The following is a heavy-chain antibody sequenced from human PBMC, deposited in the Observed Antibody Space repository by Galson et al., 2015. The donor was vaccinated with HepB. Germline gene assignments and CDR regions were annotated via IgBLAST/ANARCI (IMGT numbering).Heavy chain of an antibody. D-gene: IGHD2-15*01. CDR2: INTNSGTP. Sequence: SCKASGYTFSNYAINWVRQAPGEGLQWMGWINTNSGTPTYAQGFTGRFVFSLDTSVSTAYLQIYSLKAEDTAIYYCARTDCSGGHCFSGDYYYAMDVWGQGTTVTVSS. CDR3: ARTDCSGGHCFSGDYYYAMDV. V-gene: IGHV7-4-1*01. CDR1: GYTFSNYA. J-gene: IGHJ6*02.